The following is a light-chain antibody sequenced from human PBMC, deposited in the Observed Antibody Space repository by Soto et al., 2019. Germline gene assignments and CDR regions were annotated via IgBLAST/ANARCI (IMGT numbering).Light chain of an antibody. CDR2: GNT. CDR3: QSYDISLNVVL. V-gene: IGLV1-40*01. Sequence: QSVLTQPPSVSGAPGQRATISCTGSISNIGAGYDVHWYQQLPGSAPKLLINGNTNRPSGVPDRFSGSKSGTSASLAITGLQAEDEADYYCQSYDISLNVVLFGGGTKLTVL. J-gene: IGLJ2*01. CDR1: ISNIGAGYD.